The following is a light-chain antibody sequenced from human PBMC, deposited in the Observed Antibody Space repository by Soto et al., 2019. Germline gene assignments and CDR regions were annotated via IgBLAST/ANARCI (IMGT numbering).Light chain of an antibody. Sequence: DIQMTRSPSSLSASVGDRVTITCRASQSITTYLNWYQQKPGQAPRLLIYAASSLQSGVPSRFSGSGSGTDFTLTISSLQPEDFAPYYCLQSYTTPRTFGQRTKVEIK. CDR1: QSITTY. CDR2: AAS. CDR3: LQSYTTPRT. V-gene: IGKV1-39*01. J-gene: IGKJ1*01.